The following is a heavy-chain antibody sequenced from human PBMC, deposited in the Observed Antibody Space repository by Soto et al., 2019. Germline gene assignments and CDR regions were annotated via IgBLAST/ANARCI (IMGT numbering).Heavy chain of an antibody. Sequence: PVGSLRLSCAASGFSFRSYYINWVRQAPGRGLEWLSSISPSSSFLSYADSVKGRFTISRDNVKNSVNLQMNSLRAEDTAVYYCARVGTDYGSGSPYYSDYWGQGTLVTVSS. D-gene: IGHD3-10*01. CDR2: ISPSSSFL. J-gene: IGHJ4*02. CDR3: ARVGTDYGSGSPYYSDY. CDR1: GFSFRSYY. V-gene: IGHV3-21*06.